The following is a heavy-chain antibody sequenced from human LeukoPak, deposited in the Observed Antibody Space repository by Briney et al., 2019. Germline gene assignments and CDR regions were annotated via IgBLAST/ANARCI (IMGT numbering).Heavy chain of an antibody. D-gene: IGHD3-10*01. CDR2: ISISGGST. CDR3: ARDRASGFFDY. Sequence: GGSLRLSCAASGFSFSSYAMSWVRQAPGKGLEWVSVISISGGSTYYGDSVKGRFTISRDNYKNTLYLQMNSLRAEDTAVYYCARDRASGFFDYWGRGTLVTVSS. V-gene: IGHV3-23*01. CDR1: GFSFSSYA. J-gene: IGHJ4*02.